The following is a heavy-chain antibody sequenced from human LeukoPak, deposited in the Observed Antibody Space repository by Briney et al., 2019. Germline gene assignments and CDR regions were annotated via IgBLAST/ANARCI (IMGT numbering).Heavy chain of an antibody. CDR1: GFTFSTYS. J-gene: IGHJ4*02. V-gene: IGHV3-48*01. CDR2: ISSSSNTI. Sequence: PGGSLRLACAASGFTFSTYSMNWVRQAPGKGLGWVSYISSSSNTIYDADSVKGRFTISRDNAKNPLYLRMNSLRAEDTAVYYCAVSDYFGYWGQGTLVTVSS. CDR3: AVSDYFGY. D-gene: IGHD5/OR15-5a*01.